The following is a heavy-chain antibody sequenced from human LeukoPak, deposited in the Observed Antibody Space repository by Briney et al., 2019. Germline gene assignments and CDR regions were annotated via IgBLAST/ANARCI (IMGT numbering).Heavy chain of an antibody. V-gene: IGHV3-11*06. CDR3: ARDRAPSGFYLGDFYY. D-gene: IGHD3-22*01. CDR2: IDRSGSYT. CDR1: GFTVSDCY. J-gene: IGHJ4*02. Sequence: GGSLRLSCEASGFTVSDCYMNWIRQAPGKGLEWVSYIDRSGSYTNYADSVKGRFTISRDNAKNLLYLQMNSLRTEDTAVYYCARDRAPSGFYLGDFYYWGQGALVTVSS.